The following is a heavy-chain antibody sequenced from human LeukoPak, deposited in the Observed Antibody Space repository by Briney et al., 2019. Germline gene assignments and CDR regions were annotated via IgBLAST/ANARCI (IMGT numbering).Heavy chain of an antibody. J-gene: IGHJ6*02. CDR2: INHSGST. Sequence: CAVSGFTVSSNYMSWIRQPPGKGLEWIGEINHSGSTNYNPSLESRVTISVDTSKNRFSLRLSSVTAADTAVYYCASRRKTYSSSWYLRYGLDVWGQGTTVTVSS. V-gene: IGHV4-34*01. CDR3: ASRRKTYSSSWYLRYGLDV. D-gene: IGHD6-13*01. CDR1: GFTVSSNY.